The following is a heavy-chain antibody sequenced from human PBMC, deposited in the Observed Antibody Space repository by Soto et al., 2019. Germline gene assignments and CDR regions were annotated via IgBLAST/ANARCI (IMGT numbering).Heavy chain of an antibody. V-gene: IGHV3-30*18. Sequence: GGSLRLSCAASGFTFSSYGMHWVRQAPGKGLEWVAVISYDGSNKYYADSVKGRFTISRDNSKNTLYLQMNSLRAEDTAVYYCAKIGGGYYDFWSGSKTPNWFDPWGQGTLVTVSS. CDR1: GFTFSSYG. CDR3: AKIGGGYYDFWSGSKTPNWFDP. D-gene: IGHD3-3*01. J-gene: IGHJ5*02. CDR2: ISYDGSNK.